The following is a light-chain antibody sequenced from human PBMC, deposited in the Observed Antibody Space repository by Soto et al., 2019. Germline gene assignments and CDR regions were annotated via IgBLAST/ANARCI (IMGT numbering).Light chain of an antibody. J-gene: IGKJ2*01. CDR2: SAS. V-gene: IGKV3-20*01. Sequence: DIVVTQSPGALSLSPGDRATLSCRASQSVSSSYLAWYQQKPGQPPRLLIYSASSRATGIPDRFSGSGSGTDFPLTISRLEPEDFAVYYWQQFSSSSYTFGQGTKLEIK. CDR1: QSVSSSY. CDR3: QQFSSSSYT.